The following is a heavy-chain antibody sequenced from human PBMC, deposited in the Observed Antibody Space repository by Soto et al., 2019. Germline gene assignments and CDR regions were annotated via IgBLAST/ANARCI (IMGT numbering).Heavy chain of an antibody. CDR3: ARTNYYDTSGHPNWFDP. V-gene: IGHV1-69*02. Sequence: GASVKVSCKASGGTFSSYTISWARQAPGQGLEWMGRIIPVLGIANYAQKFQGRVTMTRNTSISTAYMELSSLRSEDTAVYYCARTNYYDTSGHPNWFDPWGQGTLVTVSS. D-gene: IGHD3-22*01. J-gene: IGHJ5*02. CDR1: GGTFSSYT. CDR2: IIPVLGIA.